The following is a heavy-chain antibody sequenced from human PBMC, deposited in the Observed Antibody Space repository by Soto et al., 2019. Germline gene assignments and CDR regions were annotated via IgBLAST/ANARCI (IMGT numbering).Heavy chain of an antibody. CDR3: ARVLGSGSYLDYYYYGMDV. D-gene: IGHD3-10*01. CDR2: IYYSGST. Sequence: QVQLQESGPGLVKPSQTLSLTCTVSGGSISSGDYYWSWIRQPPGKGLEWIGYIYYSGSTYYNPSLKSRVTISVDTSKNQFSLKLSPVTAADTAVYYCARVLGSGSYLDYYYYGMDVWGQGTTVTVSS. V-gene: IGHV4-30-4*01. CDR1: GGSISSGDYY. J-gene: IGHJ6*02.